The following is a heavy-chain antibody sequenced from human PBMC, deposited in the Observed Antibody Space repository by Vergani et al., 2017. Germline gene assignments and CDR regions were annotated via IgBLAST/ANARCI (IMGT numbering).Heavy chain of an antibody. V-gene: IGHV3-9*03. CDR2: ISWNSGSI. CDR1: GFTFDDYA. CDR3: AKVSDSSGAFDI. Sequence: EVQLVESGGGLVQPGRSLRLSCAASGFTFDDYAMHWVRQAPGKGLEWVSGISWNSGSIGYADSVKGRFTISRDNAKNSLYLQMNSLRAEDMALYYCAKVSDSSGAFDIWGQGTMGTVSS. D-gene: IGHD6-25*01. J-gene: IGHJ3*02.